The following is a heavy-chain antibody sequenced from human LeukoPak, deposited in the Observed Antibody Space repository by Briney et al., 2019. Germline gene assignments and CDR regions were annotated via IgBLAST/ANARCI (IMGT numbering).Heavy chain of an antibody. CDR2: LYPGDYDT. J-gene: IGHJ4*02. CDR3: ARAERLVPNYYDSSGYYYALAY. V-gene: IGHV5-51*01. D-gene: IGHD3-22*01. Sequence: GESLKISCKASGYSFSTYWIGWVRQLPGKGLEWMGILYPGDYDTKYSPSFQGQVTISADRSISTAYLQWSSLKASDTAMYYCARAERLVPNYYDSSGYYYALAYWGQGTLVTVSS. CDR1: GYSFSTYW.